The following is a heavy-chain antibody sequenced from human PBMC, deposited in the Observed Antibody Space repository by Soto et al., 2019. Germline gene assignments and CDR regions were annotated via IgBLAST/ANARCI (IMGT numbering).Heavy chain of an antibody. CDR3: AKPSTRDYYDSSGSNPLDY. D-gene: IGHD3-22*01. CDR2: ISGSGGST. V-gene: IGHV3-23*01. Sequence: GESLKISCAASGFTFSSYAMSWARQAPGKGLEWVSAISGSGGSTYYADSVKGRFTISRDNSKNTLYLQMNSLRAEDTAVYYCAKPSTRDYYDSSGSNPLDYWGQGTLVTVSS. J-gene: IGHJ4*02. CDR1: GFTFSSYA.